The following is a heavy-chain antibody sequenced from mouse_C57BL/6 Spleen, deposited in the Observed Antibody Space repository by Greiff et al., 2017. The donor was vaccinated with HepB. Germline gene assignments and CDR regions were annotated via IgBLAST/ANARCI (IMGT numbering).Heavy chain of an antibody. V-gene: IGHV1-55*01. CDR1: GYTFTCYW. CDR3: ARGEVYGNYGY. D-gene: IGHD2-1*01. CDR2: IYPGSGST. J-gene: IGHJ2*01. Sequence: QVQLLQPGAELVKPGASVKMSCKASGYTFTCYWITWLNPRPGQGLEWIGNIYPGSGSTNYNEKFKSKAILTVDTSSSTAYMQLISLTSEDSAVYYCARGEVYGNYGYWGQGTTLTVSS.